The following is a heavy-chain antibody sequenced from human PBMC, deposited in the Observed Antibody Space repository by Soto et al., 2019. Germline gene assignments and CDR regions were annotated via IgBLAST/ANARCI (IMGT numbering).Heavy chain of an antibody. D-gene: IGHD3-22*01. CDR2: ISYDGSNK. V-gene: IGHV3-30*18. J-gene: IGHJ4*02. CDR3: AKDRHYYDSGGYPVD. CDR1: GFTFSSYG. Sequence: PGGSLRLSCAASGFTFSSYGMHWVRQAPGKGLECVAGISYDGSNKYYADFVEGRFTILRDNSKDTLYLQMDSLRAEDTAIYYCAKDRHYYDSGGYPVDWGQGTQVTVSS.